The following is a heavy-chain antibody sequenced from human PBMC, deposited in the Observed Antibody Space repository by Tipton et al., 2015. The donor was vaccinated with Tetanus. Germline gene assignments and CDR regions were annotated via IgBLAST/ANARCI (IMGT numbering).Heavy chain of an antibody. V-gene: IGHV4-31*03. D-gene: IGHD3-16*01. J-gene: IGHJ6*02. Sequence: GLVKPSETLSLTCTVSGGSVNSDDYYWTWIRQHPGKGLDWIGYIFHTGGADYNPSLKSRATISIDTSKNQFSLKLSSVTAADTAVYYCARVDDSVWGSPFDPWGQGTTVTVSS. CDR1: GGSVNSDDYY. CDR2: IFHTGGA. CDR3: ARVDDSVWGSPFDP.